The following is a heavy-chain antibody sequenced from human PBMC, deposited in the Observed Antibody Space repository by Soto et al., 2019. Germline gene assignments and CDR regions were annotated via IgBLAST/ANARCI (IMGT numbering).Heavy chain of an antibody. CDR1: GYTFTSYA. J-gene: IGHJ6*03. D-gene: IGHD2-15*01. CDR2: INAGNGNT. Sequence: QVQLVQSGAEVKKPGASVKVSCKASGYTFTSYAMHWVRQAPGQRLEWMGWINAGNGNTKYSQKFQGRVTITRDTSASTAYMELSSLRSEDTAVYYCARVSAGFCSGGSCYSSRYYYHMDVWGKGTTVTVSS. V-gene: IGHV1-3*01. CDR3: ARVSAGFCSGGSCYSSRYYYHMDV.